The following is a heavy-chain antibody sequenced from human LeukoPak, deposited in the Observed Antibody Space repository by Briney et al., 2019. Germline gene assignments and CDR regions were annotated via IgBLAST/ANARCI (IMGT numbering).Heavy chain of an antibody. D-gene: IGHD4-17*01. J-gene: IGHJ6*03. V-gene: IGHV4-59*08. Sequence: SETLSLTCTVSGGSISSYYWSWIRQPPGKGLEWIGYIYYSGSTNYNPSLKSRVTISVDTSKNQFSLKLSSVTAADTAVYYCARVRGDYGEDSYYYYMDVWGKGTTVTISS. CDR1: GGSISSYY. CDR3: ARVRGDYGEDSYYYYMDV. CDR2: IYYSGST.